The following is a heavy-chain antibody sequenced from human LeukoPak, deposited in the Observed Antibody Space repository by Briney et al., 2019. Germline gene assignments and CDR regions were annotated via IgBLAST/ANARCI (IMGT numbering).Heavy chain of an antibody. V-gene: IGHV3-66*01. Sequence: GGSLRLSCAASGFTVSSNYMSWVRQAPGKGLEWVSVIYSGGSTYYADSVKGRFTISRDNSKSTLYLQVNSLRAEDTAVYYCARVYDSSLGSDAFDIWGQGTMVTVSS. D-gene: IGHD3-22*01. CDR3: ARVYDSSLGSDAFDI. J-gene: IGHJ3*02. CDR2: IYSGGST. CDR1: GFTVSSNY.